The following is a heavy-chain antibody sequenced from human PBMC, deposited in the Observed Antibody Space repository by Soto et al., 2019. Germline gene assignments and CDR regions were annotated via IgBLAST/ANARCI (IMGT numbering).Heavy chain of an antibody. CDR3: ARDPRYCTNGVCYIRAFDI. D-gene: IGHD2-8*01. CDR1: GGSISSGGYY. Sequence: SETLSLTCTVSGGSISSGGYYWSWIRQHPGKGLEWIGYIYYSGSTYYNPSLKSRVTISVDTSKNQFSLKLSSVTAADTAVYYCARDPRYCTNGVCYIRAFDIWGQGTMVTVSS. J-gene: IGHJ3*02. CDR2: IYYSGST. V-gene: IGHV4-31*03.